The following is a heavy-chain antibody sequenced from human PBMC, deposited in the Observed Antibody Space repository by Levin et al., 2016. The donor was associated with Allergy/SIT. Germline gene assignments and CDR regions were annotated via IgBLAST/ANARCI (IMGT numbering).Heavy chain of an antibody. CDR1: GGSISGYY. Sequence: GSLRLSCTVSGGSISGYYWSWIRQPPGKGLEWIGCIKYTGSPHYNPSLQSRVTVSVDTSKNQFSLNLSSVTAADTAVYYCARSWGGYHFDYWGQGILATVSS. CDR2: IKYTGSP. V-gene: IGHV4-59*08. J-gene: IGHJ4*02. D-gene: IGHD5-12*01. CDR3: ARSWGGYHFDY.